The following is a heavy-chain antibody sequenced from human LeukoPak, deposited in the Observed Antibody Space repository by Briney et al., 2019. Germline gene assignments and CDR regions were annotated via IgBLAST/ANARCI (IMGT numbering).Heavy chain of an antibody. D-gene: IGHD3-22*01. J-gene: IGHJ3*02. CDR2: IYDNGYT. V-gene: IGHV3-53*01. CDR3: TRDSYDFDSNGSVDI. Sequence: GGSLRLSCAVSGLTVNRNYMSWVRQAPGQRLEWVSVIYDNGYTYYADSVKGRFTISRDDAKSTLYLQMNSLRVEDTAVYYCTRDSYDFDSNGSVDIWGQGTMVTVSS. CDR1: GLTVNRNY.